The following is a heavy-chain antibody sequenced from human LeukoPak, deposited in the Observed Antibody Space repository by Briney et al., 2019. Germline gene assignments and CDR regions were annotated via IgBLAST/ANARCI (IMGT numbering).Heavy chain of an antibody. CDR2: IXSXSSYT. Sequence: ASGFTFSDYYMSWIRQAPGKGLEGVSYIXSXSSYTNYADSVKGRFTISRDNAKNSLYLQMNSLRAEDTAVYYCARDRGYCSGGSCYPKNFDYWGQGTLVTVSS. CDR1: GFTFSDYY. V-gene: IGHV3-11*06. CDR3: ARDRGYCSGGSCYPKNFDY. D-gene: IGHD2-15*01. J-gene: IGHJ4*02.